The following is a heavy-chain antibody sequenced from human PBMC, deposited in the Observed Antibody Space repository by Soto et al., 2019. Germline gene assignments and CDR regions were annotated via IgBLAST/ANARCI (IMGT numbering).Heavy chain of an antibody. CDR1: GFTFGDYA. V-gene: IGHV3-49*04. D-gene: IGHD2-21*01. Sequence: GGSLRLSFTASGFTFGDYAVCWVRRAPGKGLEWVSFIRSKRYGGTAEYAASVKGRFTLSRDDSKSIAYLQMNSLKTEDAAVYYCTRIPRHPHPTFDHWVQGAVVTVAS. J-gene: IGHJ4*02. CDR3: TRIPRHPHPTFDH. CDR2: IRSKRYGGTA.